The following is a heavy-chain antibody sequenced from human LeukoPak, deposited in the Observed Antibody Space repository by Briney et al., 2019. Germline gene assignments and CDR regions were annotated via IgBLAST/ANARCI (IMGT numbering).Heavy chain of an antibody. V-gene: IGHV3-23*01. CDR1: GFTFSSYA. D-gene: IGHD3-9*01. J-gene: IGHJ4*02. CDR3: AKGRPYDILTGYPPYFDY. Sequence: GGSLRLSCAASGFTFSSYAMSWVRQAPGKGLEWVSAISGSGGSTYYADSVKGRFTISRDNSKNTLYLQMNSLRAEDTAVYYCAKGRPYDILTGYPPYFDYWGQGTLVTVSS. CDR2: ISGSGGST.